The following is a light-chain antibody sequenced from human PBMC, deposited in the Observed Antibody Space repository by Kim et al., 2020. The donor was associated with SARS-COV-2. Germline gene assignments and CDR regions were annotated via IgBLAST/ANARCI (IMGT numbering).Light chain of an antibody. CDR3: SSYTSSSTVV. CDR1: SSDVGTYNR. CDR2: EVR. J-gene: IGLJ2*01. Sequence: GQSVTLSCTRNSSDVGTYNRVSWYQQSPGTAPKVMIYEVRNRPSGVPDRFSGSKSGNTVSLTISGLQAEDEAEYYCSSYTSSSTVVFGGGTQLTVL. V-gene: IGLV2-18*02.